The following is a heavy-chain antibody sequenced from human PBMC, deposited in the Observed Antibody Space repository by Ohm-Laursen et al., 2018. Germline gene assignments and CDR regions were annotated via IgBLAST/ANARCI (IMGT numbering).Heavy chain of an antibody. V-gene: IGHV4-59*08. Sequence: GTLSLTCSVSGGSISNYYWSWIRQPPGKGLEWIGYIYYSGSTNYNPSLKSRVTISVDTSKNQFFLKLSSVTAADTAVYYCARSLVTDFDYWGQGTLVTVSS. CDR2: IYYSGST. CDR3: ARSLVTDFDY. D-gene: IGHD2-21*02. J-gene: IGHJ4*02. CDR1: GGSISNYY.